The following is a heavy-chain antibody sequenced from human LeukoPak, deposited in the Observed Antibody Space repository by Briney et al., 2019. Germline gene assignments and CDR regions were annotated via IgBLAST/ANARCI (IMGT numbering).Heavy chain of an antibody. D-gene: IGHD1-14*01. CDR2: ISGSGGST. CDR3: AKIRRSQPYYFDY. V-gene: IGHV3-23*01. Sequence: PGGSLRLSCAASGFTFSSYGMSWVRQAPGKGLEWVSAISGSGGSTYYADSVKGRFTISRDNSKNTLYLQMNGLRAEDTAVYYCAKIRRSQPYYFDYWGQGTLVTVSS. J-gene: IGHJ4*02. CDR1: GFTFSSYG.